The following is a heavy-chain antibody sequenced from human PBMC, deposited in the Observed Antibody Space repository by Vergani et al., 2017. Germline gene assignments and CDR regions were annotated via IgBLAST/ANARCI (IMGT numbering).Heavy chain of an antibody. D-gene: IGHD1-7*01. CDR2: IYYSGST. J-gene: IGHJ4*02. CDR1: GGSFSGYY. V-gene: IGHV4-34*11. CDR3: ARERSYNWNSRPFDY. Sequence: QVQLQQWGAGLLKPSETLSLTCAVYGGSFSGYYWSWIRQPPGKGLEWIGYIYYSGSTNYNPSLKSRVTISVDTSKNQFSLKLSSVTAADTAVYYCARERSYNWNSRPFDYWGQGTLVTVSS.